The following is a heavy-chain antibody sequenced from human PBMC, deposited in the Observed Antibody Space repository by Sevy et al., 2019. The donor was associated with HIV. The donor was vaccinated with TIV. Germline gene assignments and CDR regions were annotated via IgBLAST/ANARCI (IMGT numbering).Heavy chain of an antibody. CDR3: ARASDCSSTSCYAGGDYFDY. Sequence: GGSLRLSCAASGFTFSSYGMHWVRQAPGKGLEWVAVIWYDGSNKYYADSVKGRFTISRDNSKNTLYLQMNSLRAEDTAGYYCARASDCSSTSCYAGGDYFDYWGQGTLVTVSS. CDR1: GFTFSSYG. V-gene: IGHV3-33*01. D-gene: IGHD2-2*01. J-gene: IGHJ4*02. CDR2: IWYDGSNK.